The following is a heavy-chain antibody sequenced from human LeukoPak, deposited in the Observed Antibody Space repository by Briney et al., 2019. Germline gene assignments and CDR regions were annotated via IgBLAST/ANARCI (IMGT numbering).Heavy chain of an antibody. J-gene: IGHJ4*02. Sequence: YLCGSTNYNPSLQSRVSISVDTSKNQFSLKLSSVTAADTAVYYCVYSGSPYYSDYWGQGTLVTVSS. V-gene: IGHV4-59*12. D-gene: IGHD1-26*01. CDR2: YLCGST. CDR3: VYSGSPYYSDY.